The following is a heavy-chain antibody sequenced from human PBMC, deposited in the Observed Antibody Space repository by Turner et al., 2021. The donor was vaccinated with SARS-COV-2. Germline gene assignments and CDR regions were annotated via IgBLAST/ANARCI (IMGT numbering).Heavy chain of an antibody. D-gene: IGHD6-19*01. V-gene: IGHV3-33*01. Sequence: QVQLVESGGGVVQPGRSLRLPCAASGVTFSSYGIHWVRQAPGKGLEWVAFIWYDGSNKYYADSVKGRFTISRDNSKNTLYLQMNSLRAEDTAVYYCARDKGEGSSGWLIPSGSYYFDYWGQGTLVTVSS. CDR1: GVTFSSYG. J-gene: IGHJ4*02. CDR3: ARDKGEGSSGWLIPSGSYYFDY. CDR2: IWYDGSNK.